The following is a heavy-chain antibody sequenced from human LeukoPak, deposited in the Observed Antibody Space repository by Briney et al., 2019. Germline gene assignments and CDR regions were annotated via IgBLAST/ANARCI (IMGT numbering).Heavy chain of an antibody. CDR2: IYTSGST. V-gene: IGHV4-4*07. D-gene: IGHD2-2*01. J-gene: IGHJ6*03. CDR1: GGSISSYY. Sequence: SETLFLTCTVSGGSISSYYWSWIRQPAGKGLEWIGRIYTSGSTNYNPSLKRRVTMSVDTSKNQFSLKLSSVTAADTAVYYCAREIGYCSSTSCYSYYYYYMDVWGKGTTVTVSS. CDR3: AREIGYCSSTSCYSYYYYYMDV.